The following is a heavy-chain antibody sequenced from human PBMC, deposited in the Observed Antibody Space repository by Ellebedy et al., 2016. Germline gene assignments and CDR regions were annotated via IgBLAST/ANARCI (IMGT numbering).Heavy chain of an antibody. CDR3: AKDGPMTRSPNMYYHYAPDV. J-gene: IGHJ6*02. CDR1: GGSISYSY. Sequence: SETLSLXXTVSGGSISYSYWSWIRQRAGKGLEWIGCIFYSGRTNYNPSLQSRVTISMDRSTNQFSLKLRSVTAADTAVYFCAKDGPMTRSPNMYYHYAPDVWGQGATVTVTS. V-gene: IGHV4-59*01. D-gene: IGHD2/OR15-2a*01. CDR2: IFYSGRT.